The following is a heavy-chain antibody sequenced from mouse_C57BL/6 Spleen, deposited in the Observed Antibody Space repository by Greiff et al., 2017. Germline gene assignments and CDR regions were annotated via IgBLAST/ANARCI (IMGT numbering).Heavy chain of an antibody. Sequence: QVHVKQPGAELVKPGASVKMSCKASGYTFTSYWITWVKQRPGQGLEWIGDIYPGSGSTNYNEKFKSKATLTVDTSSSTAYMQRSSLTSEDSAVYYCARSGITTVVGGYWGQGTTLTVSS. D-gene: IGHD1-1*01. CDR1: GYTFTSYW. V-gene: IGHV1-55*01. CDR2: IYPGSGST. CDR3: ARSGITTVVGGY. J-gene: IGHJ2*01.